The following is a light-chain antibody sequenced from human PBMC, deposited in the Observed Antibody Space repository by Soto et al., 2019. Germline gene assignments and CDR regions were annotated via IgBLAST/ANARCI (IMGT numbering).Light chain of an antibody. CDR2: SNN. Sequence: QSALTQPPSTSGTPGQRVTISCSGTTSNIGSNTVNWYQHLPGTAPKLLIYSNNQRPSGVPDRFSGSKSGTSASPAVSGLQSEDEAHDYCAAWDASRNGYVFGTGTKVTVL. CDR1: TSNIGSNT. V-gene: IGLV1-44*01. J-gene: IGLJ1*01. CDR3: AAWDASRNGYV.